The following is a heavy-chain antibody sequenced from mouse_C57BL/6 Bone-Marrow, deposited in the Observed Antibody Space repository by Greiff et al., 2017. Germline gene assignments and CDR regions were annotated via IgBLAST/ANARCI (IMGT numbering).Heavy chain of an antibody. J-gene: IGHJ3*01. V-gene: IGHV1-81*01. CDR3: ARERFMVYDGPFAY. CDR2: IYPRSGNT. CDR1: GYTFTSYG. D-gene: IGHD1-2*01. Sequence: VQLQQSGAELARPGASVKLSCKASGYTFTSYGISWVKQRTGQGLEWIGEIYPRSGNTYYNEKFKGKATLTADKSSSAAYMELRSLTSEDSAVYVYARERFMVYDGPFAYWGQGTLVTVSA.